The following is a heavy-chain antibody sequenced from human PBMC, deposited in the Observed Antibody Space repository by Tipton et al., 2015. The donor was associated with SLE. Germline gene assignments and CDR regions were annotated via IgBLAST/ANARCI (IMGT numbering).Heavy chain of an antibody. CDR1: GFTFSSYW. CDR3: SRTPHSGTSRFDY. D-gene: IGHD1-26*01. CDR2: IRSKTYGATT. J-gene: IGHJ4*02. V-gene: IGHV3-49*04. Sequence: SLRLSCAASGFTFSSYWMHWVRQAPGKGLEWVSFIRSKTYGATTEYAASVKGRFTISRDDSKSVVYLQMNSLETEDTAVYYCSRTPHSGTSRFDYWGQGTLVTVSS.